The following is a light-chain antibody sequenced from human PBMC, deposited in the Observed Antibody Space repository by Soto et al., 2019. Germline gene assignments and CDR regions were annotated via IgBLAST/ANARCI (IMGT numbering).Light chain of an antibody. CDR1: SSDVGANNY. CDR3: SSYAGANRV. J-gene: IGLJ1*01. Sequence: QSALTQPPSASGSPGQSVTISCTGTSSDVGANNYVSWYQQHPGKAPKLMIYEVTKRPSGVPDRFSGSKSGNTASLTVSGLQGEDEADYYCSSYAGANRVFGTGTKLTVL. CDR2: EVT. V-gene: IGLV2-8*01.